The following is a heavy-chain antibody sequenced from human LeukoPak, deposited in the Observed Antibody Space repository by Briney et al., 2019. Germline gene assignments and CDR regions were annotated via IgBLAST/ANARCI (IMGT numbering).Heavy chain of an antibody. J-gene: IGHJ4*02. Sequence: GGSLRLSCAASGFTVSSNYMSWVRQAPGKGLEWVSVIYSGGSIYYADSVKGRFTISRDNSKNTLYLQMNSLRAEDTAVYYCARAATAVGYFDYWGQGTLVTVSS. V-gene: IGHV3-53*01. CDR3: ARAATAVGYFDY. CDR2: IYSGGSI. CDR1: GFTVSSNY. D-gene: IGHD4-23*01.